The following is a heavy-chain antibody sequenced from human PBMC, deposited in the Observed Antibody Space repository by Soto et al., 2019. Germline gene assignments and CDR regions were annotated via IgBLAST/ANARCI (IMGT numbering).Heavy chain of an antibody. D-gene: IGHD6-19*01. Sequence: ASVKVSCKASGGTFSSYAISWVRQAPGQGLEWMGGIIPIFGTANYAQKFQGRVTITADESTSTAYMELSSLRSEDTAVYSCAKAMGDSSGRRAFDYWGQGTLVTVSS. CDR2: IIPIFGTA. CDR3: AKAMGDSSGRRAFDY. V-gene: IGHV1-69*13. J-gene: IGHJ4*02. CDR1: GGTFSSYA.